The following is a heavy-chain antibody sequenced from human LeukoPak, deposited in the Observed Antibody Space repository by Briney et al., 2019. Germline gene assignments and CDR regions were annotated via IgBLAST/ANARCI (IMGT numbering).Heavy chain of an antibody. D-gene: IGHD1-1*01. CDR2: IHPSGML. CDR3: ARWTNDADLTMYYFDY. V-gene: IGHV4-31*03. CDR1: GASFNSDDQY. Sequence: SSETLSLTCTVSGASFNSDDQYWNWIRQSPGKGLEWIGSIHPSGMLYNNPSLESRVTMSRDTSKNQFSLKLSSVTAADTAVYYCARWTNDADLTMYYFDYWGQGTLVTVSS. J-gene: IGHJ4*02.